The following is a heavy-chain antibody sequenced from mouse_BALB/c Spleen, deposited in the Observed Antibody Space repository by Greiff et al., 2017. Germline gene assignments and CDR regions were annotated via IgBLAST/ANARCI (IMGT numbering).Heavy chain of an antibody. D-gene: IGHD3-2*01. CDR2: ISSGSSTI. V-gene: IGHV5-17*02. CDR1: GFTFSSFG. J-gene: IGHJ3*01. Sequence: VQLKESGGGLVQPGGSRKLSCAASGFTFSSFGMHWVRQAPEKGLEWVAYISSGSSTIYYADTVKGRFTISRDNPNNTLFLQLTSLTSEDTAMYYCAGLDSSGYAWFAYWGQGTLVTVSA. CDR3: AGLDSSGYAWFAY.